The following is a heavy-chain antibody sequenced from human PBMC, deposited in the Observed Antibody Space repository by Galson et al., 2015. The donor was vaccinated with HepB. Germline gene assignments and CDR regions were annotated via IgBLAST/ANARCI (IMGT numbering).Heavy chain of an antibody. CDR2: LSATGETS. CDR3: AKDVVWGSHRGFDH. J-gene: IGHJ4*02. CDR1: GFSFSFYA. Sequence: SLRLSCAASGFSFSFYAMSWVRQAPGKGLECVSGLSATGETSYYADSVKGRFTISRDNSKNTLFLQMNTLRAEDTAIYYCAKDVVWGSHRGFDHWGQGTLVTVSS. V-gene: IGHV3-23*01. D-gene: IGHD3-16*02.